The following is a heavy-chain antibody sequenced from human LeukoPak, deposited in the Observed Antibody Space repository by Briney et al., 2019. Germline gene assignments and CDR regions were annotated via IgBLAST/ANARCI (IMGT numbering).Heavy chain of an antibody. D-gene: IGHD2-21*02. Sequence: GGSLRLSCAASGFTFSSYAMSWVRQAPGKGLEWVSAISGSGGSTYYADSVKGRFTISRDNSKNTLYLQMNSLRAEDTAVYYCAKGHSLVVVTAENYWGQGTLVTVSS. CDR2: ISGSGGST. CDR1: GFTFSSYA. CDR3: AKGHSLVVVTAENY. V-gene: IGHV3-23*01. J-gene: IGHJ4*02.